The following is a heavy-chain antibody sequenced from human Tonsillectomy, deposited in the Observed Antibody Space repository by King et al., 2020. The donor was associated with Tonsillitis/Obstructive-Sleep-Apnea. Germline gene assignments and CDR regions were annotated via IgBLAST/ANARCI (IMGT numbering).Heavy chain of an antibody. CDR1: GGSFSGYY. D-gene: IGHD3-10*01. CDR3: ARLTMVRGVIITYYYYMDV. Sequence: VQLQQWGAGLLKPSETLSLTCAVYGGSFSGYYWSWIRQPPGKGLEWIGEINHSGSTNYNPSLKSRVTISVDTSKNQFSLKLSSVTAADTAVYYCARLTMVRGVIITYYYYMDVWGKGTTVTVSS. J-gene: IGHJ6*03. CDR2: INHSGST. V-gene: IGHV4-34*01.